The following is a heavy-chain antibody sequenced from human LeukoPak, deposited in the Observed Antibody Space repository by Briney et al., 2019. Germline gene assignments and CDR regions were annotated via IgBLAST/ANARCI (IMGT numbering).Heavy chain of an antibody. D-gene: IGHD3-22*01. V-gene: IGHV4-34*01. J-gene: IGHJ4*02. CDR1: GGAFSGYY. CDR2: INHSGST. Sequence: SETPSPTCPVYGGAFSGYYWSWIRPPPGKGVGWVWEINHSGSTNYNPSLKSRVTISVDTSKNQFSLKLNSVTAADTAVYYCARRGYDGSGYYLFDYWGQGTLVTVSS. CDR3: ARRGYDGSGYYLFDY.